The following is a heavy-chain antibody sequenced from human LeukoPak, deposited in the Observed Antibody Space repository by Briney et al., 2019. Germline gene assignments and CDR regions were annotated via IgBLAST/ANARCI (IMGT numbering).Heavy chain of an antibody. V-gene: IGHV3-30*18. CDR2: ISYDGSNK. J-gene: IGHJ4*02. D-gene: IGHD3-22*01. CDR1: GFTFSSYG. Sequence: PGRSLRLSCAASGFTFSSYGMHWVRQAPGKGLEWVAVISYDGSNKYYADSVKGRFTISRDNSKNTLYLQMNSLRAEDTAAYYCAKEGSSGYYYYFDYWGQGTLVTVSS. CDR3: AKEGSSGYYYYFDY.